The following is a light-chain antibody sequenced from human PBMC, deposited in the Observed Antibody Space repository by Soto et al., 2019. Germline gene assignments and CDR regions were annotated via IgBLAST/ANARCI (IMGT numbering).Light chain of an antibody. Sequence: EIVLTQSPGTLSLSPGERATLSCRASQSVSSSYLAWYQQKPGQAPRLLIYGASSRATGIPDRFSGSGYGTECTLTISLLQSEDFAVYYCQQYNNWPPLAFGGGTKVEIK. CDR2: GAS. J-gene: IGKJ4*01. V-gene: IGKV3-20*01. CDR3: QQYNNWPPLA. CDR1: QSVSSSY.